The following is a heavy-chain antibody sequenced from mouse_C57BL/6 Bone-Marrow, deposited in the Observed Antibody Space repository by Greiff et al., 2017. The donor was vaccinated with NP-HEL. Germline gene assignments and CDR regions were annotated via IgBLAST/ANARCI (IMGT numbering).Heavy chain of an antibody. V-gene: IGHV1-39*01. CDR1: GYSFTDYN. CDR3: ASASYYSNLWFAY. Sequence: VQLQQSGPELVKPGASVKISCKASGYSFTDYNMNWVKQSNGKSLEWIGVINPNDGTTSYNQKFKGKATLTVDQSSSTAYIQLNRLTSEDSAVYYCASASYYSNLWFAYWGQGTLVTVSA. J-gene: IGHJ3*01. D-gene: IGHD2-5*01. CDR2: INPNDGTT.